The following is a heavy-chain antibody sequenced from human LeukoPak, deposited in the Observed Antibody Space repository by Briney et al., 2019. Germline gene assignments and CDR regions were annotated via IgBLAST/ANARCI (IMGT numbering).Heavy chain of an antibody. D-gene: IGHD3-16*01. CDR1: GGTFSNYA. CDR3: TRGPYDGTYYFDY. J-gene: IGHJ4*02. CDR2: IVPIRDIA. V-gene: IGHV1-69*04. Sequence: GASVKVPCKASGGTFSNYAISWVRQAPGQGLEWVGRIVPIRDIAHYAQKFQGRVTITADKSTTTAYMEVSSLRSEDTAVYWCTRGPYDGTYYFDYWGQGTLVTVSS.